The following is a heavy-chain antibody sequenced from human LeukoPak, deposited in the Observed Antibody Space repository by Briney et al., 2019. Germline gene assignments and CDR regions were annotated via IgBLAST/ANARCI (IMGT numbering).Heavy chain of an antibody. J-gene: IGHJ4*02. CDR1: GFTFSDYS. CDR2: IWYDGSNK. CDR3: ASYSYGDYKDY. Sequence: GGSLRLSCAASGFTFSDYSMNWVRQAPGKGLEWVAVIWYDGSNKYYADSVKGRFTISRDNSKNTLYLQMNSLRAEDTAVYYCASYSYGDYKDYWGQGTLVTVSS. V-gene: IGHV3-33*08. D-gene: IGHD4-17*01.